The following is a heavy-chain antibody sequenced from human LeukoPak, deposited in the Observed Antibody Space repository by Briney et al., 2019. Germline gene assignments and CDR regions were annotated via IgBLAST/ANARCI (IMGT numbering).Heavy chain of an antibody. D-gene: IGHD3-10*02. J-gene: IGHJ4*02. CDR3: ARDLCWGCFDD. CDR2: ITSSGGST. CDR1: GFTFNTYG. V-gene: IGHV3-23*01. Sequence: GGSLRLSCAASGFTFNTYGMTWVRQAPGKGREWGSAITSSGGSTYYGDSVKGRFTISRDNSRNTLYLQMNSLRVDDTAVYYCARDLCWGCFDDWGQGNLVTVST.